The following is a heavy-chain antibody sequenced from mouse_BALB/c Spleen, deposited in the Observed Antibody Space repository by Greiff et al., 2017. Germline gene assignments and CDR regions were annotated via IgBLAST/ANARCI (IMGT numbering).Heavy chain of an antibody. J-gene: IGHJ1*01. CDR3: ARLPGSSYWYFDV. CDR2: ISNGGGST. Sequence: EVKLVESGGGLVQPGGSLKLSCAASGFTFSSYTMSWVRQTPEKRLEWVAYISNGGGSTYYPGTVKGRFTISRDNAKNTLYLQMSSLKSEDTAMYYCARLPGSSYWYFDVWGAGTTVTVSS. V-gene: IGHV5-12-2*01. D-gene: IGHD1-1*01. CDR1: GFTFSSYT.